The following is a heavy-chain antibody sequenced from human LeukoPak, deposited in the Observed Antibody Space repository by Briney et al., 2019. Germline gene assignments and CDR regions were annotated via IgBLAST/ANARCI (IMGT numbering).Heavy chain of an antibody. CDR1: GGSISSYY. CDR3: ARQVAATGNDY. J-gene: IGHJ4*02. CDR2: IYYSGRT. V-gene: IGHV4-59*08. Sequence: SETLSLTCTVSGGSISSYYWSWIWQPPGTGLEWIGYIYYSGRTNYNPSLKGRVTISVDTSKNQFSLKLSSVTAADTAVYYCARQVAATGNDYWGQGTLVTVSS. D-gene: IGHD6-25*01.